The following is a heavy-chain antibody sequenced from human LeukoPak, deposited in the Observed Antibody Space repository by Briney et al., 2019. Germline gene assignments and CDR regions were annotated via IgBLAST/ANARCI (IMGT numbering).Heavy chain of an antibody. CDR1: GFTVSSYY. D-gene: IGHD5-24*01. Sequence: PGGSLRLSCAASGFTVSSYYMSWVRQAPGKGLGWVSLIGASGESTYYADSVKGRFTISRDNSKNTLSLQMNSLRVEDTAMYFCAKDIQLSTWGLGTMVTVSS. J-gene: IGHJ3*01. V-gene: IGHV3-23*01. CDR2: IGASGEST. CDR3: AKDIQLST.